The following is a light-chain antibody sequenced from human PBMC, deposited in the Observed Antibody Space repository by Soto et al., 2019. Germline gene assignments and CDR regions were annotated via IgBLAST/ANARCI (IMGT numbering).Light chain of an antibody. V-gene: IGKV3-20*01. Sequence: EFVFTQSPGTLALSKGERATLSCRASQSVGSNYLAWYQQKPGQAPRLLIYGASSRATGIPDRFSGSGSGTDFTLTISSLQAEDVAVYYCQQYYTTPAITFGQGTRLEIK. CDR2: GAS. CDR1: QSVGSNY. CDR3: QQYYTTPAIT. J-gene: IGKJ5*01.